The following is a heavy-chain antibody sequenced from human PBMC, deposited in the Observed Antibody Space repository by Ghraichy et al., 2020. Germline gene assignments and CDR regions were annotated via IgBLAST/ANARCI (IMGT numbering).Heavy chain of an antibody. J-gene: IGHJ5*02. CDR1: GFTFSDYS. CDR3: VRKVGDDSSNWFDP. CDR2: ISRRSSPT. D-gene: IGHD5-18*01. V-gene: IGHV3-21*01. Sequence: GGSLRLSCTASGFTFSDYSMIWVRQAPGKGLEWVSSISRRSSPTYYADSVQGRFTISRDNAKNSVYLQMNSLRAEDTALYYCVRKVGDDSSNWFDPWGQGTLVTFSS.